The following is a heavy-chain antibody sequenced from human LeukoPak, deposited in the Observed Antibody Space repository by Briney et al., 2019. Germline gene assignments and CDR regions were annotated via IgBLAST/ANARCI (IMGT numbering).Heavy chain of an antibody. J-gene: IGHJ4*02. V-gene: IGHV4-31*03. CDR3: AKTYCDSTSCYHYFDY. Sequence: SETLSLTCTVSGGSISSGGYYWTWIRQHPGKGLEWIGYIYYSGGTYYNPSLKSRVNISLDTSKNQFSLKLSSVTAADTAVYYCAKTYCDSTSCYHYFDYWGQGTLVTVSS. D-gene: IGHD2-2*01. CDR1: GGSISSGGYY. CDR2: IYYSGGT.